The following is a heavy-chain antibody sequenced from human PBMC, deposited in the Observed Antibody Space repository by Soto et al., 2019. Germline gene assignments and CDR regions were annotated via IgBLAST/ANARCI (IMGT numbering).Heavy chain of an antibody. CDR2: IIPIFGTA. V-gene: IGHV1-69*01. CDR1: GGTFSSYA. J-gene: IGHJ6*02. Sequence: QVQLVQSGAEVKKPGSSVKVSCKASGGTFSSYAISWVRQAPGQGLEWMGGIIPIFGTANYAQKFQGRVTITADESTSTAYMELSSLRSEDTAVYYCARGWELRGTNDYYYYYGMDVWGQGTTVTVSS. D-gene: IGHD1-26*01. CDR3: ARGWELRGTNDYYYYYGMDV.